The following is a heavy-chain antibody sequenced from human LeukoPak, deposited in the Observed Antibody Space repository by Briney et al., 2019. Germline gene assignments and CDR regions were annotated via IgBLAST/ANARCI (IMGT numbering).Heavy chain of an antibody. CDR3: ARFGADYDMDV. J-gene: IGHJ6*02. V-gene: IGHV4-59*11. CDR1: GGSISGHY. D-gene: IGHD3-16*01. Sequence: SETLSLTCSVSGGSISGHYWTWIRQPPGKGLEWIGQIHYTGKPDYNPSLKSRITISVDTSKNQVSLQVSSVTAADSAIYYCARFGADYDMDVWGHGTTVTVFS. CDR2: IHYTGKP.